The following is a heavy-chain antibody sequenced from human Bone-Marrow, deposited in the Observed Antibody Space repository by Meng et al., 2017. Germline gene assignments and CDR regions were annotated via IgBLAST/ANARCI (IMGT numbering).Heavy chain of an antibody. V-gene: IGHV1-18*01. CDR1: GYTFTSYG. Sequence: ASVKVSCKASGYTFTSYGISWVRQAPGQGLEWMGWISAYNGNTNYAQKLQGRVTITTDESTSTAYMELSSLRSEDTAVYYCAREGLPEGYYGMDVWGQGTTVTVSS. CDR3: AREGLPEGYYGMDV. J-gene: IGHJ6*02. D-gene: IGHD2-15*01. CDR2: ISAYNGNT.